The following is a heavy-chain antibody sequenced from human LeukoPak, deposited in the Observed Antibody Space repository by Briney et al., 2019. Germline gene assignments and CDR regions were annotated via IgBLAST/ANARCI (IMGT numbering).Heavy chain of an antibody. J-gene: IGHJ4*02. CDR3: TTDNDQLWLLDFDS. D-gene: IGHD5-18*01. CDR2: RKSKTDGGTT. Sequence: GGYLRLYFAGSGCTFSNAWMSWVRQAPAQGLESVGRRKSKTDGGTTDYAAPQDGRITISRDPSKHTLYLQMNSLKTEDTAVYYCTTDNDQLWLLDFDSWGQGTLVTVSS. V-gene: IGHV3-15*01. CDR1: GCTFSNAW.